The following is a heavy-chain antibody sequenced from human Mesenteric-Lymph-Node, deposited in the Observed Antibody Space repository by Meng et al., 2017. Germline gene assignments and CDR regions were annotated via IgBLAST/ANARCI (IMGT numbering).Heavy chain of an antibody. CDR3: ARDLDHYFDY. D-gene: IGHD3-3*01. V-gene: IGHV3-33*01. CDR1: GFTFSSYG. CDR2: IWYDGSNK. J-gene: IGHJ4*02. Sequence: QVQLVASGGGVVQPGRSLRLSCAASGFTFSSYGMHWVRQAPGKGLEWVAVIWYDGSNKYYADSVKGRFTISRDNSKNTLYLQMNSLRAEDTAVYFCARDLDHYFDYWGQGTLVTVSS.